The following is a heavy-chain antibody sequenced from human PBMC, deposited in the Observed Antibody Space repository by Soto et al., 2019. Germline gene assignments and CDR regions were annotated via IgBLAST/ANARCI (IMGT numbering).Heavy chain of an antibody. Sequence: GSVKLSCKASGYTFTSYGISWVRQAPGQGLEWMGWISAYNGNTNYAQKLQGRVTMTTDTSTSTAYMELRSLRSDDTAVYYCARESSIPAAMGGMDVWGQGSTVTVYS. CDR2: ISAYNGNT. D-gene: IGHD2-2*01. CDR3: ARESSIPAAMGGMDV. V-gene: IGHV1-18*04. J-gene: IGHJ6*02. CDR1: GYTFTSYG.